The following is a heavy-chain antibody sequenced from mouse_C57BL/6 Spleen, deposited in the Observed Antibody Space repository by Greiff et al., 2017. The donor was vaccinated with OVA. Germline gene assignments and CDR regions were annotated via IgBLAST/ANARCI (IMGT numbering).Heavy chain of an antibody. CDR3: TPGDYYGSSAMDY. J-gene: IGHJ4*01. CDR2: IDPEDGDT. CDR1: GFNIKDYY. D-gene: IGHD1-1*01. V-gene: IGHV14-1*01. Sequence: VQLQQSGAELVRPGASVKLSCTASGFNIKDYYMHWVKQRPEQGLEWIGRIDPEDGDTEYAPKFQGKATMTADTSSNTAYLQLSSLTSEDTAVYYCTPGDYYGSSAMDYWGQGTSVTVSS.